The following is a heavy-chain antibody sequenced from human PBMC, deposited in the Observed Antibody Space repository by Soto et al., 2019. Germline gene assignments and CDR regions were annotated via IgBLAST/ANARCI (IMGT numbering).Heavy chain of an antibody. CDR3: ARGRWDLRFDN. CDR1: GGSFSGYY. Sequence: QVQLQQWRAGLLKPSETLSLTCAVYGGSFSGYYWSWICQPPGEGLEWIGEINHSGSPNYNPSLKSRVTISVDTSKNQFSPNLTPVTAADTAVYYCARGRWDLRFDNWGQGTPVTVSA. J-gene: IGHJ4*02. CDR2: INHSGSP. D-gene: IGHD1-26*01. V-gene: IGHV4-34*01.